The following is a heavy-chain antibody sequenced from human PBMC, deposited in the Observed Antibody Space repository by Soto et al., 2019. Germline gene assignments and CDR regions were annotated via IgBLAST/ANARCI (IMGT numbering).Heavy chain of an antibody. V-gene: IGHV1-3*01. D-gene: IGHD1-26*01. Sequence: QVQLVQSGAEVKEPGASVKVSCKASGYTFTSYAMHWVRQAPGQRLEWMGWINAGNGNTKYSQKFQGRVTITRDTSASTAYMELSSLRSEDTAVYYCARGGSLYWYFDPWGRGTLVTVSS. J-gene: IGHJ2*01. CDR1: GYTFTSYA. CDR3: ARGGSLYWYFDP. CDR2: INAGNGNT.